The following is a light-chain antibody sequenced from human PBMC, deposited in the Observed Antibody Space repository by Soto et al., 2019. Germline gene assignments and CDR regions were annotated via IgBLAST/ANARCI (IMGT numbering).Light chain of an antibody. J-gene: IGKJ1*01. CDR1: QSLLHITGETF. CDR3: QQYGQSTWT. Sequence: DVVMTQTPLSLSVATGQPASISCKSSQSLLHITGETFLFWYLQKPGQAPRLXILGASSRATGIPERGSGTGSGTECTRTISRLEPEDFEVYDCQQYGQSTWTFGQGTKVDIK. V-gene: IGKV2-29*01. CDR2: GAS.